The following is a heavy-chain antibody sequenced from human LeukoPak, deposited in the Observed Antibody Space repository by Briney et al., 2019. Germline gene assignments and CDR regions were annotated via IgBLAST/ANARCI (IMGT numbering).Heavy chain of an antibody. Sequence: SETLSLTCAVYGGSLSGYYWSWIRQPPGKGLEWIGEINHSGSTNYNPSLKSRVTISVDTSKNQFSLKLSSVTAADTAVYYCARDHRMDYWGQGTLVTVSS. CDR1: GGSLSGYY. D-gene: IGHD2-8*01. CDR3: ARDHRMDY. CDR2: INHSGST. V-gene: IGHV4-34*01. J-gene: IGHJ4*02.